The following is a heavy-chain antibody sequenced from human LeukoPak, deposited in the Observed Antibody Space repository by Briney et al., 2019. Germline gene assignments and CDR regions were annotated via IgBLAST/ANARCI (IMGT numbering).Heavy chain of an antibody. CDR2: ISSSSSYI. V-gene: IGHV3-21*01. CDR1: GFTFSSYG. J-gene: IGHJ6*02. Sequence: GGSLRLSCAASGFTFSSYGMHWVRQAPGKGLEWVSSISSSSSYIYYADSVKGRFTISRDNAKNSLYLQMNSLRAEDTAVYYCAKSAVVLYYGMDAWGQGASFTASS. CDR3: AKSAVVLYYGMDA. D-gene: IGHD2-2*01.